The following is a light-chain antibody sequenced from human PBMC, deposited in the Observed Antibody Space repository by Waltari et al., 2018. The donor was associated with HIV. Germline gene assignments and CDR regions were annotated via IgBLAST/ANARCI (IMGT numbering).Light chain of an antibody. J-gene: IGLJ3*02. Sequence: QSVLTQPPSVSAAPGQTVTISCSRSSPTIGNTYVSWYQQVTGAAPKPLLYDNNERPSGMRDRFSGSKSGTSATLDITGLQPGDEADYYCGTWDSGKNVWVFGGGTKLTVL. CDR2: DNN. V-gene: IGLV1-51*01. CDR1: SPTIGNTY. CDR3: GTWDSGKNVWV.